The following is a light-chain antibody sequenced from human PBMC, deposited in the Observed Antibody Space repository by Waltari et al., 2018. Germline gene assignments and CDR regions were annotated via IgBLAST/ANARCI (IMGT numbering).Light chain of an antibody. J-gene: IGKJ2*01. V-gene: IGKV1-8*01. CDR3: QQYYSYPGYT. Sequence: AIRMTQSPSSLSASTGDRVTLTCRASQGISSYLAWYQQKPGKAPKLLIYAASTLQSGVPSRFSGSGSGTDFTLTISCLQSEDFATYYCQQYYSYPGYTFGQGTKLEIK. CDR2: AAS. CDR1: QGISSY.